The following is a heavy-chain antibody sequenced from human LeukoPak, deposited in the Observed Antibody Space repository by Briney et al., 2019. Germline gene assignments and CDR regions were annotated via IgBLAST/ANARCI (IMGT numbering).Heavy chain of an antibody. CDR2: INPNSGGT. J-gene: IGHJ4*02. V-gene: IGHV1-2*02. CDR3: ARDYYDSSGYYSTY. CDR1: GYTFTGYY. Sequence: GASVKVSCKASGYTFTGYYMHWVRQAPGQGLEWMGWINPNSGGTNYAQKFQGRVTMTRDTSISTAYMELSSLRSEDTAVYYCARDYYDSSGYYSTYWGQGTLVTVSS. D-gene: IGHD3-22*01.